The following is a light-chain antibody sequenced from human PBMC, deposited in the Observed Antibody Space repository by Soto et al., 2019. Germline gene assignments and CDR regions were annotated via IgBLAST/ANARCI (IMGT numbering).Light chain of an antibody. Sequence: EIVLTQSPGSLSLSPGERATLSCRASQSVYNNYIAWYQHSPGQAPRVLIYGASTRATGTPDRFSGSVSGTEFNLTITRLDPEDSALDYCQQYGSSVTVGGGTKV. CDR2: GAS. CDR1: QSVYNNY. J-gene: IGKJ4*02. CDR3: QQYGSSVT. V-gene: IGKV3-20*01.